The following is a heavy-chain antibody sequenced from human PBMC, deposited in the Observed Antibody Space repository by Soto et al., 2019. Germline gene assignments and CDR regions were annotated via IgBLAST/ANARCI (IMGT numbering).Heavy chain of an antibody. CDR3: AKDPAGPGIAVAGLLD. CDR2: ISGSGGST. V-gene: IGHV3-23*01. CDR1: GFTFSSYA. J-gene: IGHJ4*02. Sequence: EVQLLESGGGLVQPGGSLRVSCAASGFTFSSYAMSWVRQAPGKGLEWVSAISGSGGSTYYADSVKGWFTISRDNSKNTLYLQMNSLRAEDTAVYYCAKDPAGPGIAVAGLLDWGEGTLVTVSS. D-gene: IGHD6-19*01.